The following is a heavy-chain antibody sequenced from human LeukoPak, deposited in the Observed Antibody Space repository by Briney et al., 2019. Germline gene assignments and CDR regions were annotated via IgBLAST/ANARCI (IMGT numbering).Heavy chain of an antibody. CDR3: AYGELDY. V-gene: IGHV3-30-3*01. Sequence: GGSLRLSCAASGFTFSSYAMHWVRQAPGKGLEWVAVISYDGSNKYYADSVKGRFTIPRDNSKNTLYLQMNSLRAEDTAVYYCAYGELDYWGQGTLVTVSS. CDR1: GFTFSSYA. CDR2: ISYDGSNK. D-gene: IGHD4-17*01. J-gene: IGHJ4*02.